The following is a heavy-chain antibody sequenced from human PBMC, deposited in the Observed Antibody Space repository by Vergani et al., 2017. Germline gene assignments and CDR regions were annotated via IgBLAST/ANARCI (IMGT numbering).Heavy chain of an antibody. CDR2: INTNTGNP. CDR1: GGPFSSYA. CDR3: ARGGFGELFYYYGMDV. J-gene: IGHJ6*02. Sequence: QVQLVQSGAEVKKPGSSVKVSCKASGGPFSSYAMNWVRQSPGQGLEWMGWINTNTGNPTYAQGFTGRFVFSLDTSVSTAYLQISSLKAEDTAVYYWARGGFGELFYYYGMDVWGQGTTVTVSS. D-gene: IGHD3-10*01. V-gene: IGHV7-4-1*02.